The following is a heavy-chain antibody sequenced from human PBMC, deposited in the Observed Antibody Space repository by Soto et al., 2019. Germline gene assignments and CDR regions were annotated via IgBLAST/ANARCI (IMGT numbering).Heavy chain of an antibody. CDR3: ALVRGVTPYNYYYGMDV. CDR2: IYYSGST. CDR1: GGSISSYY. V-gene: IGHV4-59*12. Sequence: SETLSLTCTVSGGSISSYYLSWIRQPPGKGLEWIGYIYYSGSTNYNPSLKSRVTISVDTSKNQFSLKLSSVTAADTAVYYCALVRGVTPYNYYYGMDVWGQGTTVTVSS. D-gene: IGHD3-10*02. J-gene: IGHJ6*02.